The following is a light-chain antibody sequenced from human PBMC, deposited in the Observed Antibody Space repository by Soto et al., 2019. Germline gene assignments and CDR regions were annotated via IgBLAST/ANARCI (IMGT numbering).Light chain of an antibody. CDR1: QGISSY. CDR3: QQYYSYPLT. V-gene: IGKV1-8*01. Sequence: AIRMTQSPSSLSASTGDRVTITCRASQGISSYLAWYQQRPGKAPKFLIYAASTLQSGVPSRFSGSGSGTDFTLTISCLQSEDFATYYCQQYYSYPLTFGQGTKVEIK. CDR2: AAS. J-gene: IGKJ1*01.